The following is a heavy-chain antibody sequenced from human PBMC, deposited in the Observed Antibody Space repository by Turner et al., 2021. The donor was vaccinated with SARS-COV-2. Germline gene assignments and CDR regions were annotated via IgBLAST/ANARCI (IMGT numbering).Heavy chain of an antibody. Sequence: EVQLVESGGGLVQPGGSLRLSCAASGFTFSNYSMNWVRQAAGEEREWFVSISSSSSTIYYADSVKGRFTISRDNAKNSLYLQMNSLRAEDTAVYYCARERGYSYGPYYYGMDVWGQGTTVTVSS. CDR2: ISSSSSTI. CDR1: GFTFSNYS. CDR3: ARERGYSYGPYYYGMDV. J-gene: IGHJ6*02. D-gene: IGHD5-18*01. V-gene: IGHV3-48*01.